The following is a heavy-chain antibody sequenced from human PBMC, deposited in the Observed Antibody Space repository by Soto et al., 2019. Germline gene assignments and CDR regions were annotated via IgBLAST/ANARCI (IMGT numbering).Heavy chain of an antibody. J-gene: IGHJ6*02. V-gene: IGHV3-23*01. D-gene: IGHD6-13*01. CDR3: AKDPGPSSWYPSSYYYGMDV. Sequence: GGSLRLSCAASGFTFSSYAMSWVRQAPGKGLEWVSAISGSGGSTYYADSVKGRFTISRDNSKNTLYLQMNSLRAEDTAVYYCAKDPGPSSWYPSSYYYGMDVWGQGTTVTVS. CDR2: ISGSGGST. CDR1: GFTFSSYA.